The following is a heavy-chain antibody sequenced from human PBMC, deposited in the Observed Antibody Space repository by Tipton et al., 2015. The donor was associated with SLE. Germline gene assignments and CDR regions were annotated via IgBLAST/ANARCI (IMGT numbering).Heavy chain of an antibody. V-gene: IGHV3-21*01. D-gene: IGHD5-24*01. CDR3: ARDRRDGYNRDAFDI. J-gene: IGHJ3*02. CDR2: ISSSSSYI. CDR1: GFNFS. Sequence: SLRLSCAASGFNFSMNWVRQAPGKGLEWVSSISSSSSYIYYADSVKGRFAIYRDNAKNTVYLQMSSLSAEDTAIYYCARDRRDGYNRDAFDIWGQGTMVTVSS.